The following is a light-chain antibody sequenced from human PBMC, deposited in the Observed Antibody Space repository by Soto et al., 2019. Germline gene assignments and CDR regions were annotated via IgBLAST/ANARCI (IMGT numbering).Light chain of an antibody. CDR3: AAWDDSLNVLV. V-gene: IGLV1-44*01. CDR1: SSNIGSKR. J-gene: IGLJ2*01. CDR2: SNN. Sequence: QAVLTQPPSVSGTPGRRVNISCSGSSSNIGSKRVSWYQHPPQTAPKLLIYSNNQRPSGVPGRFSGSKSGTSASLAISGLQSDDETQYYCAAWDDSLNVLVFGGGTKLTVL.